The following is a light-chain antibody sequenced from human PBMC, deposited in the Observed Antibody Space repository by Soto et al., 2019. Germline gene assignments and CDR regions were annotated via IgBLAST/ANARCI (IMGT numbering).Light chain of an antibody. CDR1: QSVGAT. J-gene: IGKJ1*01. CDR3: QQYADWPTT. Sequence: EIVMTQSPVTLSVFPWERATLSCRASQSVGATVAWYHQRPGQAPRLLISGASTRATGVPARVSASGSGTAFTLTITSPQSDDFGVYYCQQYADWPTTFGQGTKV. V-gene: IGKV3-15*01. CDR2: GAS.